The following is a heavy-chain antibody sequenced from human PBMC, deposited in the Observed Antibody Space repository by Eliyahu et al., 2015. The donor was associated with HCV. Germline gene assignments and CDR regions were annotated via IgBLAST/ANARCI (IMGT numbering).Heavy chain of an antibody. CDR1: GFXVSSNY. Sequence: EVQLVESGGGLIQPGGSLRLSCAASGFXVSSNYXSWVRQAPGXGLXXVSVIYSGGXTYYADSVKGRFTISRDNSKNTLYLQMNSLRAEDTAVYYCARGGDGDYYYYGMDVWGQGTTVTVSS. V-gene: IGHV3-53*01. D-gene: IGHD3-10*01. CDR2: IYSGGXT. CDR3: ARGGDGDYYYYGMDV. J-gene: IGHJ6*02.